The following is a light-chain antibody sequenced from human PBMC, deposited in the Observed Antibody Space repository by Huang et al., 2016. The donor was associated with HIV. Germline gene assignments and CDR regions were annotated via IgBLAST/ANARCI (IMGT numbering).Light chain of an antibody. J-gene: IGKJ1*01. CDR1: ETLLYRSNNKNY. CDR2: WAS. Sequence: DIVMTQSPDSLAVSLGERATINCKSSETLLYRSNNKNYLAWYQQKPGQPPKLLIYWASARESGVPGGFSGSGAGTDFTLTISSLQAEDVAVYYCHHYYDTPRRFGQGTKVEIK. CDR3: HHYYDTPRR. V-gene: IGKV4-1*01.